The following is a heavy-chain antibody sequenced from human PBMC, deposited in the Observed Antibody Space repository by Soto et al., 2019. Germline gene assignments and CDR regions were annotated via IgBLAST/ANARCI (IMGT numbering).Heavy chain of an antibody. Sequence: QVQLQESGPGLVKPSETLSLTCTVSGGSISSYYWSWIRQPPGKGLEWIGYIYYSGSTNYNPSLKSRVAISVDTSKNQFSLKLSSVTAADTAVYYCARDSRTMRYYYYYYSMDVWGKGTTVTVSS. CDR3: ARDSRTMRYYYYYYSMDV. CDR2: IYYSGST. D-gene: IGHD2-8*01. V-gene: IGHV4-59*01. CDR1: GGSISSYY. J-gene: IGHJ6*03.